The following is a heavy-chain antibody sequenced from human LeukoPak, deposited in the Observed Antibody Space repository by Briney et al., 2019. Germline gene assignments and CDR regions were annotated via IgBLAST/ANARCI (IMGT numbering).Heavy chain of an antibody. V-gene: IGHV1-24*01. D-gene: IGHD6-13*01. CDR2: FDPEDGET. CDR1: GYTLTELS. Sequence: ASVKVSCKVSGYTLTELSMHWVRQAPGKGLEWMGGFDPEDGETIYAQKFQGRVTLTEDTSTDTAYMELSSLRSEDTAVYYCATSYSSSWYWFDPWGQGTLVTVSS. J-gene: IGHJ5*02. CDR3: ATSYSSSWYWFDP.